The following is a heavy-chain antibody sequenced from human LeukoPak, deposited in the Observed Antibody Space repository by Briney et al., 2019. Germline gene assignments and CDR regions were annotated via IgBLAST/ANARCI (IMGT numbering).Heavy chain of an antibody. J-gene: IGHJ5*02. CDR1: GGTFSSYA. CDR3: ARFDNSNFGYQLLFGWFDP. D-gene: IGHD2-2*01. CDR2: IIPIFGTA. V-gene: IGHV1-69*05. Sequence: SVKVSCKASGGTFSSYAISWVRQAPGQGLEWMGGIIPIFGTANYAQKFQGRVTITTGESTSTAYMELSSLRSEDTAVYYCARFDNSNFGYQLLFGWFDPWGQGTLVTVSS.